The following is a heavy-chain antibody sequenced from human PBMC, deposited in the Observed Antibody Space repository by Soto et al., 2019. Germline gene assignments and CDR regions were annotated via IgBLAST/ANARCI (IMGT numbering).Heavy chain of an antibody. CDR2: INPSGGST. Sequence: QVQLVQSGAEVKKPGASVKVSCKASGYTFTSYYMHWVRQAPGQGLEWMGIINPSGGSTSSAQKFQGRVTMTRDTTTSTVYMELTSLRSEATAVYYCAGAPEAAAFDYWGQGTLVTVSS. CDR1: GYTFTSYY. CDR3: AGAPEAAAFDY. V-gene: IGHV1-46*01. J-gene: IGHJ4*02. D-gene: IGHD2-15*01.